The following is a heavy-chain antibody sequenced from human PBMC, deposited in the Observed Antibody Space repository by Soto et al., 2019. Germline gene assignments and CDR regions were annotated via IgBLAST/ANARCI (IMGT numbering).Heavy chain of an antibody. J-gene: IGHJ4*02. D-gene: IGHD3-10*01. CDR1: GFTFSNYG. CDR3: AKIPWFGEPWSHSPSDY. CDR2: VSFDGYNK. V-gene: IGHV3-30*18. Sequence: PGGSLRLSCAASGFTFSNYGMHWVRQAPGKGLEWVAVVSFDGYNKYYADSVKGRFTISRDNSKDTLYLQMNSLRPEDTAIYYCAKIPWFGEPWSHSPSDYWGQGTLVTVSS.